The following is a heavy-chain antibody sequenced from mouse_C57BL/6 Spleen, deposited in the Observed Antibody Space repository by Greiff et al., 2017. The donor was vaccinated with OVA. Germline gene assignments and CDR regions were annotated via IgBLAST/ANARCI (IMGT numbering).Heavy chain of an antibody. V-gene: IGHV1-39*01. CDR2: INPNYGTT. CDR3: AREGNYDYDVNYAMDY. D-gene: IGHD2-4*01. Sequence: VHVKQSGPELVKPGASVKISCKASGYSFTDYNMNWVKQSNGKSLEWIGVINPNYGTTSYNQKFKGKATLTVDQSSSTAYMQLNSLTSEDSAVYYCAREGNYDYDVNYAMDYWGQGTSVTVSS. J-gene: IGHJ4*01. CDR1: GYSFTDYN.